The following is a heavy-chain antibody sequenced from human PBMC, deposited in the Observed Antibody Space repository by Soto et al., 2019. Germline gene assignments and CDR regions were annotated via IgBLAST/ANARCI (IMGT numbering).Heavy chain of an antibody. D-gene: IGHD3-10*01. CDR2: IYYSGST. J-gene: IGHJ4*02. V-gene: IGHV4-59*08. CDR3: ATRSSSGAVFDY. Sequence: QPPGKGLEWIGYIYYSGSTNYNPSLKSRVTISVDTPKNQFSLKLSSVTASDTAVYYCATRSSSGAVFDYWGQGTLVKVSS.